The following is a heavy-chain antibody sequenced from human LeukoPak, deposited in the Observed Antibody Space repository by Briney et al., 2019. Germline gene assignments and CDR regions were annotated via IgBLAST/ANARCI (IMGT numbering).Heavy chain of an antibody. D-gene: IGHD1-26*01. Sequence: SETLPLTCTVSGGSFSSYYWSWIRQPPGKGLEWIGEIYHSGSTNYNPSLKSRVNISVDKSKNQLSLKLSSVTAADTAVYYCARVIVGARRYYYYMDVWGKGTTVTVSS. V-gene: IGHV4-34*01. CDR1: GGSFSSYY. CDR2: IYHSGST. J-gene: IGHJ6*03. CDR3: ARVIVGARRYYYYMDV.